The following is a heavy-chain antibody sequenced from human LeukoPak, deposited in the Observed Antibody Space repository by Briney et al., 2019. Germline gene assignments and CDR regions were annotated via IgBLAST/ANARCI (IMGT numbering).Heavy chain of an antibody. D-gene: IGHD4-11*01. J-gene: IGHJ4*02. CDR3: AKDLNDYSPYYFDY. Sequence: GGSLRLSCAAPGITFSSYAMSWVRQAPGKGLEWVSGISGSGSSAYYADSVRGRFTISRDNSKNTVYLQMNSLRAEDTAIYYCAKDLNDYSPYYFDYWGQGTLVTVSS. V-gene: IGHV3-23*01. CDR1: GITFSSYA. CDR2: ISGSGSSA.